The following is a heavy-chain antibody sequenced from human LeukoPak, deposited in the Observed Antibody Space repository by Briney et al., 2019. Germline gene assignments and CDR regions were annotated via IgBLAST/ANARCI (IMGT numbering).Heavy chain of an antibody. Sequence: VASVKVSCKASGYTFTGYYMHWVRQAPGQGLVWMGWINPNSGGTNYAQKFQGWVTMTRDTSISTAYMELSRLRSDDTAVYYCARADRHSAEDDYGDLPDAFDIWGQGTMVTVSS. D-gene: IGHD4-17*01. CDR2: INPNSGGT. CDR1: GYTFTGYY. V-gene: IGHV1-2*04. J-gene: IGHJ3*02. CDR3: ARADRHSAEDDYGDLPDAFDI.